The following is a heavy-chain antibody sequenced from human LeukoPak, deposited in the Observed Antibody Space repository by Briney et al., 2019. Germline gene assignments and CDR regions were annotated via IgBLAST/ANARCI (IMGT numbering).Heavy chain of an antibody. CDR2: ISSSSSYI. D-gene: IGHD6-19*01. Sequence: NPGGSLRLSCAASGFTFSSYSMNWVRQAPGKGLEWVSSISSSSSYIYYADSVKGRFTISRDNAKNSLYLQMNSLRAEDTAVYYCARGPVSARIAVAASWFDPWGQGTLVTVSS. CDR3: ARGPVSARIAVAASWFDP. V-gene: IGHV3-21*01. J-gene: IGHJ5*02. CDR1: GFTFSSYS.